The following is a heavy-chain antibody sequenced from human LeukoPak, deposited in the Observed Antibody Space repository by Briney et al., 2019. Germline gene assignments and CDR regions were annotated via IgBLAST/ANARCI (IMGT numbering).Heavy chain of an antibody. J-gene: IGHJ6*02. CDR1: GGSVSGYY. D-gene: IGHD1-26*01. Sequence: SETVSLTCTVSGGSVSGYYCGCVRQPRGRGLGWIGYNYYTGRTNYNPSHEGRVTISVDTSKKQYSLTLRSVAVADTAVYDCAIRSGRDYYGVDVWGQGTTVTVSS. V-gene: IGHV4-59*08. CDR3: AIRSGRDYYGVDV. CDR2: NYYTGRT.